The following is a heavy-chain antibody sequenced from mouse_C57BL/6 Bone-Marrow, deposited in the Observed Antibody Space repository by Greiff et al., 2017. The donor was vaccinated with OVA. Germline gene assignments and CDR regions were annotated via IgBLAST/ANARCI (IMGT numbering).Heavy chain of an antibody. Sequence: VKLVESGGGLVKPGGSLKLSCAASGFPFSSYAMSGVRQTPEKRLEWVATLSDGGSYTYYPDNVKGRFTISRDNAKNNLYLQMNHLKSEYTAMYYCASEGEFVAYWGQGTLVTVSA. CDR2: LSDGGSYT. CDR1: GFPFSSYA. CDR3: ASEGEFVAY. V-gene: IGHV5-4*03. J-gene: IGHJ3*01.